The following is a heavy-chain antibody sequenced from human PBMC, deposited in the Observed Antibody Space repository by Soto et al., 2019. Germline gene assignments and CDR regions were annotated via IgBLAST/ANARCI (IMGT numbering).Heavy chain of an antibody. Sequence: PWETLSLTCTVSGASISTYYWSWIRQPAGKGLEWIGRTHTSANTTYSPSLQSRVTMSLDTSKNQFSLKLRFVTAADTAVYYCARGGSVAGTLRWFDPWGQGTLGTAPQ. CDR2: THTSANT. D-gene: IGHD6-19*01. J-gene: IGHJ5*02. CDR1: GASISTYY. CDR3: ARGGSVAGTLRWFDP. V-gene: IGHV4-4*07.